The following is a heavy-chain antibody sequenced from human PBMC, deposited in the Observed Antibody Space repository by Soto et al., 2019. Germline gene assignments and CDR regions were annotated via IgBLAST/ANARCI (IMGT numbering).Heavy chain of an antibody. CDR1: GYTFTSYG. V-gene: IGHV1-18*01. CDR2: ISAYNGNT. D-gene: IGHD3-22*01. CDR3: ARDRADSSGYYYPTDY. Sequence: ASVKVSCKASGYTFTSYGSSWVRQDPDQGLEWMGWISAYNGNTNYAQKLQGRVTMTTDTSTSTAYMELRSLRSDDTAVYYCARDRADSSGYYYPTDYWGQGTLVTV. J-gene: IGHJ4*02.